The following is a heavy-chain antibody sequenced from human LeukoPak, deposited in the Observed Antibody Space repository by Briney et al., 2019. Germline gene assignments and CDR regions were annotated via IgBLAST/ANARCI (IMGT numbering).Heavy chain of an antibody. V-gene: IGHV3-53*01. D-gene: IGHD3-10*01. CDR1: GFTVSSNY. Sequence: PGGSLRLSCAASGFTVSSNYMSWVRQAPGKGLEWVSVIYSGGSTYYADSVKGRFTISRDNSKNTLYLQMNSLRAEDTAVYYCARALGRFEEWNYFDYWGQGTLVTVSS. J-gene: IGHJ4*02. CDR3: ARALGRFEEWNYFDY. CDR2: IYSGGST.